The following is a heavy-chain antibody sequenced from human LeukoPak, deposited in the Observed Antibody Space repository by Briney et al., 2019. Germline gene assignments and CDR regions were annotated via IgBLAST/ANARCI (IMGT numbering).Heavy chain of an antibody. CDR2: IYHSGST. V-gene: IGHV4-34*01. CDR1: GGSFSGYY. Sequence: SSETLSLTCAVYGGSFSGYYWSWIRQPPGKGLEWIGSIYHSGSTYYNPSLKSRVTISVDTSKNQFSLKLSSVTAADTAVYYCARVLIGLSQITGDYYFDYWGQGTLVTVSS. J-gene: IGHJ4*02. D-gene: IGHD7-27*01. CDR3: ARVLIGLSQITGDYYFDY.